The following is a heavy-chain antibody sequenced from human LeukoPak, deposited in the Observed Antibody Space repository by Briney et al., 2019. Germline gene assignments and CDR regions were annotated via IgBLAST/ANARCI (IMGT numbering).Heavy chain of an antibody. CDR2: MNPNSGNT. CDR3: ARGLNRRNQLLYSY. V-gene: IGHV1-8*01. J-gene: IGHJ4*02. D-gene: IGHD2-2*02. Sequence: ASVKVSCKASGYTFTSYDINWVRQATGQGLEWMGWMNPNSGNTGYAQKFQGRVTMTRNTSISTAYMELSSLRSEDTAVYCCARGLNRRNQLLYSYWGQGTLVTVSS. CDR1: GYTFTSYD.